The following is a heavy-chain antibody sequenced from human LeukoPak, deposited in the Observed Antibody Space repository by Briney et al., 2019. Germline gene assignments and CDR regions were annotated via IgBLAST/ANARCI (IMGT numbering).Heavy chain of an antibody. J-gene: IGHJ1*01. CDR2: INPSGGST. CDR3: ARGPAQWEGEAEYFQH. Sequence: VASVKVSCKASGYTFTSYYMHWVRQAPGQGLEWMGIINPSGGSTSYAQKFQGRVTMTRDTSTSTVYMELSSLRSEDTAVYYCARGPAQWEGEAEYFQHWGQGTLVTVSS. V-gene: IGHV1-46*01. CDR1: GYTFTSYY. D-gene: IGHD1-26*01.